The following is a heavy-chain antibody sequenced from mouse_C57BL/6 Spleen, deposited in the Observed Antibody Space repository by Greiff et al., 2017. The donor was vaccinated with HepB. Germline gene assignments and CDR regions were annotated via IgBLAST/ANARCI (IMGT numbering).Heavy chain of an antibody. Sequence: QVQLKESGAELARPGASVKMSCKASGYTFTSYTMHWVKQRPGQGLEWIGYINPSSGYTKYNQKFKDKATLTADKSSSTAYMQLSSLTSEDSAVYYCARSGDGYSYAMDYWGQGTSVTVSS. D-gene: IGHD2-3*01. CDR1: GYTFTSYT. CDR2: INPSSGYT. CDR3: ARSGDGYSYAMDY. J-gene: IGHJ4*01. V-gene: IGHV1-4*01.